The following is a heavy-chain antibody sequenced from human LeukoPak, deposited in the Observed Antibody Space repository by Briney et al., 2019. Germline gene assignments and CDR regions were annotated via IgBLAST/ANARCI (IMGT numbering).Heavy chain of an antibody. J-gene: IGHJ4*02. Sequence: SETLSLTCAVSGYSISSGYYWGWIRQPPGKGLEWIGSIYHGGSTYYNPSLKSRVTISLDMSKNQFSLRLTSVTAADTAVYYCTRDYYCGGDCFNPDFDYWGQGTLVAVSS. V-gene: IGHV4-38-2*02. CDR1: GYSISSGYY. CDR2: IYHGGST. CDR3: TRDYYCGGDCFNPDFDY. D-gene: IGHD2-21*02.